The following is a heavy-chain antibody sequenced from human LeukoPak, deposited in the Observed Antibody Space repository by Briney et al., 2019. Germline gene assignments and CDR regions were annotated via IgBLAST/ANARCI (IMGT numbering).Heavy chain of an antibody. CDR3: ARGYCSGGSCYAYYYGLDV. CDR1: GFTLSSHD. D-gene: IGHD2-15*01. J-gene: IGHJ6*02. V-gene: IGHV3-13*01. Sequence: GGSLRLSCAASGFTLSSHDMHWVRQVTGKGLEWVSGIGSAGDTYYPGSVKGRFTISRDNAKNSLYLQMNGLRAGDTAVYYCARGYCSGGSCYAYYYGLDVWGQGTTVTVSS. CDR2: IGSAGDT.